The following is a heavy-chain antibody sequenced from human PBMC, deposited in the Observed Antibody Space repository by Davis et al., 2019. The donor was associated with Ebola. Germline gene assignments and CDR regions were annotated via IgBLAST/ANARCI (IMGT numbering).Heavy chain of an antibody. D-gene: IGHD4-17*01. J-gene: IGHJ4*02. CDR3: AIVTRHDYGDDGGDY. CDR1: GGTFSSYA. CDR2: IIPIFGTA. V-gene: IGHV1-69*13. Sequence: SVKISCKASGGTFSSYAISWVRQAPGQGLEWMGGIIPIFGTANYAQKFQGRVTITADESTSTAYMELSSLRSEDTAVYYCAIVTRHDYGDDGGDYWGQGTLVTVSS.